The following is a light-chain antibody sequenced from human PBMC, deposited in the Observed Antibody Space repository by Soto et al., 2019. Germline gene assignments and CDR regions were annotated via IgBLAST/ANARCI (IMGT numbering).Light chain of an antibody. Sequence: QSVLTQPASVSGSPGQSIAISCTGSSSDVGFYNYVSWYQQHPGKVPKLIIYEVTNRPSGVSNRFSGSKSGNTASLTVSGLQAEDEADYYCSSYAGSNNNVFGTGTKLTVL. V-gene: IGLV2-14*01. J-gene: IGLJ1*01. CDR3: SSYAGSNNNV. CDR1: SSDVGFYNY. CDR2: EVT.